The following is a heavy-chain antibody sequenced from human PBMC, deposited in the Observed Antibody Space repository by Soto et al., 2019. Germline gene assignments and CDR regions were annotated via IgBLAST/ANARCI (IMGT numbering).Heavy chain of an antibody. Sequence: QVQLVESGGGVVQPGRSLRLSCAASGFTFSSYGMHWVRQAPGKGLEWVAVIWYDGSNKYYADSVKGRFTISRDSSKNTLYLQMNSLRAEDTAVYYCAREAGIAVAGTDYWGQGTLVTVSS. CDR1: GFTFSSYG. J-gene: IGHJ4*02. V-gene: IGHV3-33*01. CDR3: AREAGIAVAGTDY. CDR2: IWYDGSNK. D-gene: IGHD6-19*01.